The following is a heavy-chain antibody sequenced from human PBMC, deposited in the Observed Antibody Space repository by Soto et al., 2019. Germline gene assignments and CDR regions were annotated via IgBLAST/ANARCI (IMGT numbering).Heavy chain of an antibody. CDR3: ARELPPDL. D-gene: IGHD2-15*01. J-gene: IGHJ5*02. Sequence: GSLRLSCAASGFTVSSKYMTWVRRAPGKGLEWVSIIWSAGFTYYADSVKGRFTISRDNSKNTVYLQMNSLRIEDSAVYYCARELPPDLWGQGTLVTVSS. V-gene: IGHV3-53*01. CDR2: IWSAGFT. CDR1: GFTVSSKY.